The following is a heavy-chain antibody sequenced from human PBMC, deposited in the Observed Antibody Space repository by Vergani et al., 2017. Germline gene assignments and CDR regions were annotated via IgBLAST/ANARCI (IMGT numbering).Heavy chain of an antibody. CDR3: ARDPPHDYYGSARYGMDV. J-gene: IGHJ6*02. CDR2: IYSGGST. Sequence: EVQLVESGGGLVQPGGSLRLSCAASGFTVSSNYMSWVRQAPGKGLEWVSVIYSGGSTYYADSVKGRFTISRHNSKNTLYLQMNSLRAEDTAVYYCARDPPHDYYGSARYGMDVWGQGTTVTVSS. V-gene: IGHV3-66*02. D-gene: IGHD3-10*01. CDR1: GFTVSSNY.